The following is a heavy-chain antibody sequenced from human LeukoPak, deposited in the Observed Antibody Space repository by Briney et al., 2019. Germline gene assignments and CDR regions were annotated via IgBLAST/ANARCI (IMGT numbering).Heavy chain of an antibody. CDR1: GGSFSSYY. Sequence: SETLFLTCAVYGGSFSSYYRSWIRQPPGKGLEWIGEINHSGSTNYNPSLKSRVTISVDTSNNQFSLKLSSVTAADTAVYYCARRRFNYVWGSYRYTEWFDPWGQGTLVTVSS. CDR3: ARRRFNYVWGSYRYTEWFDP. D-gene: IGHD3-16*02. V-gene: IGHV4-34*01. CDR2: INHSGST. J-gene: IGHJ5*02.